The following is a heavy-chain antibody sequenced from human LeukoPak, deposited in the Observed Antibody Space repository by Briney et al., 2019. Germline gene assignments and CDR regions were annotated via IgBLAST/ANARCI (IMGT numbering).Heavy chain of an antibody. D-gene: IGHD3-9*01. Sequence: ASVKVSCKASGYTFTSYGISWVRQALGQGLEWMGWISAYNGNTNYAQKLQGRVTMTTDTSTSTAYMELRSLRSDDTAVYYCARNPSRYFDWGYYYYYGMDVWGQGTTVTVSS. J-gene: IGHJ6*02. V-gene: IGHV1-18*01. CDR1: GYTFTSYG. CDR3: ARNPSRYFDWGYYYYYGMDV. CDR2: ISAYNGNT.